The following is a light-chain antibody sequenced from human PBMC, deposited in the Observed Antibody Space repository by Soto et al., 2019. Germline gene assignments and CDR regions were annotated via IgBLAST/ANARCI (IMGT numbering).Light chain of an antibody. CDR1: NIGSKS. V-gene: IGLV3-21*02. CDR3: QSYDSSSHNYV. Sequence: SYELTQPPSVSVAPGQTARITCGGNNIGSKSVHWYQQKPGQAPVVVVYDDSDRPSGVPDRFSGSKSGTSASLAITGLQAEDEADYYCQSYDSSSHNYVFGTGTKLTVL. J-gene: IGLJ1*01. CDR2: DDS.